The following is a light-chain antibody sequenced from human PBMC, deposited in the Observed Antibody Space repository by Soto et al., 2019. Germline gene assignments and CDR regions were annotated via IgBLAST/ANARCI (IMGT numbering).Light chain of an antibody. J-gene: IGKJ1*01. CDR2: AAS. CDR1: QSISRY. V-gene: IGKV1-39*01. Sequence: DIQMTQSPSSLSASVGDRVTITCRVSQSISRYLNWYQQKPGKAPMLLISAASSLQSGVPSRFSVSGSGTDFTLTISSLQPEDFATYYCQQRYSAPRTFGQGAKVEIK. CDR3: QQRYSAPRT.